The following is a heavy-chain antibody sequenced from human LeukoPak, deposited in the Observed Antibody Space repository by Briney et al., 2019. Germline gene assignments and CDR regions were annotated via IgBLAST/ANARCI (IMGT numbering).Heavy chain of an antibody. CDR2: IYYSGST. V-gene: IGHV4-59*01. J-gene: IGHJ4*02. D-gene: IGHD6-19*01. CDR3: ARYSSGYGVDY. CDR1: GGSISSYY. Sequence: SETLSLTCTVSGGSISSYYWSWIRQPPGKGLEWIGYIYYSGSTNYNPSLKSRVTISVDTSKNQISLKLSSVTAADTAVYYCARYSSGYGVDYWGQGTLVTVSS.